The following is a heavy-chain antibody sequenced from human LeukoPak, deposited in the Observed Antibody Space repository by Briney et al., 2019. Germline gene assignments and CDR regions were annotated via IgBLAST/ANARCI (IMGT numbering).Heavy chain of an antibody. Sequence: PGRSLRLSCAASGSTFSSYGMHWVRQAPGKGLEWVAVISYDGSNKYYADSVKGRFTISRDNSKNTLYLQMNSLRAEDTAVYYCAKESRDGYNYGYYYGMDVWGQGTTVTVSS. CDR2: ISYDGSNK. CDR3: AKESRDGYNYGYYYGMDV. J-gene: IGHJ6*02. V-gene: IGHV3-30*18. CDR1: GSTFSSYG. D-gene: IGHD5-24*01.